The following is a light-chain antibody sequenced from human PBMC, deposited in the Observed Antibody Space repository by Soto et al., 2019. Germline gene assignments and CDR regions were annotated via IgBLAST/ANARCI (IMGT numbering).Light chain of an antibody. V-gene: IGKV1-5*01. CDR1: RSISDW. CDR3: LQYSSHSWT. Sequence: DIQMTQSPSSLSPSVGDRVTITCRASRSISDWLAWHQQKPGKAPELLIFDASNLKSGVSSGFSGSGSGTEFTLTISRLQPDDVATYYCLQYSSHSWTFGQGTKVDIK. CDR2: DAS. J-gene: IGKJ1*01.